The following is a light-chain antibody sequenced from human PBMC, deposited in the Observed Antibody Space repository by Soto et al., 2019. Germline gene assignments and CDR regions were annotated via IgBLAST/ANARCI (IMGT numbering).Light chain of an antibody. CDR1: QSVSSSY. J-gene: IGKJ1*01. Sequence: EIVLTQSPGTLSLSPGERATLSCRASQSVSSSYLAWYQQKPGQDPRLLIYGASSRATGIPDRFSGSGSGTDFTLTISRLEPEDFAVYYCQQYGSSPCTFGQGTKVEIK. CDR3: QQYGSSPCT. V-gene: IGKV3-20*01. CDR2: GAS.